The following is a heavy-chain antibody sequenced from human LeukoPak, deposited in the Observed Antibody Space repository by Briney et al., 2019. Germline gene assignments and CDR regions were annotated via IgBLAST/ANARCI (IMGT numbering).Heavy chain of an antibody. Sequence: SSVKVSYKASGGTFSSYAISWVRQAPGQGLEWMVGIIPMFGTANYAQKFQGRVTITADEPTSTAYMELSSLRSEDTAVYYCAPRVLRANWFDPWGQGTLVTVSS. CDR3: APRVLRANWFDP. V-gene: IGHV1-69*13. CDR2: IIPMFGTA. J-gene: IGHJ5*02. D-gene: IGHD4/OR15-4a*01. CDR1: GGTFSSYA.